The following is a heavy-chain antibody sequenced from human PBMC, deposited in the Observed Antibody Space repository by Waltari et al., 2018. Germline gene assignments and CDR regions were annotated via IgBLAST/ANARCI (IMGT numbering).Heavy chain of an antibody. Sequence: EVQLVESGGGLVQPGGSLRLSCFASGFTFSTSWMDWVRQAPGKGLEWVANINTDGGEKYYLDSVKGRFIISRDNAKKSVYLEMNSLRAEDTSVYYCSRSLDIWGRGTMVTISS. CDR2: INTDGGEK. J-gene: IGHJ3*02. V-gene: IGHV3-7*01. CDR3: SRSLDI. CDR1: GFTFSTSW.